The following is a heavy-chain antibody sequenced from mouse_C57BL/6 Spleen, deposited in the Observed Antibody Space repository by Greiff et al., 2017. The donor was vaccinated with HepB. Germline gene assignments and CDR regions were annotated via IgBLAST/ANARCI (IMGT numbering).Heavy chain of an antibody. CDR3: ARGTTVVAWYFDV. J-gene: IGHJ1*03. CDR1: GYTFTNYW. D-gene: IGHD1-1*01. V-gene: IGHV1-63*01. Sequence: VKLVESGAELVRPGTSVKMSCKASGYTFTNYWIGWAKQRPGHGLEWIGDIYPGGGYTNYNEKFKGKATLTADKSSSTAYMQFSCLTAEDSAIYYCARGTTVVAWYFDVWGTVTTVTVSS. CDR2: IYPGGGYT.